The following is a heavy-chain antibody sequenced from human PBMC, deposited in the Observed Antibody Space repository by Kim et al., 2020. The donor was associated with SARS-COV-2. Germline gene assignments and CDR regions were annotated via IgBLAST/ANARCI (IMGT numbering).Heavy chain of an antibody. CDR2: IIASGGST. D-gene: IGHD5-12*01. CDR3: VTFSVASD. CDR1: GFTFGNYG. V-gene: IGHV3-23*01. J-gene: IGHJ4*01. Sequence: GGSLRLSCAVSGFTFGNYGMSWVLQAPGKGLEWVSRIIASGGSTSYAASVKGRFTVSRDNSKNMLYLQMTRLRVEDTAVYYCVTFSVASDWGHGTLVAVS.